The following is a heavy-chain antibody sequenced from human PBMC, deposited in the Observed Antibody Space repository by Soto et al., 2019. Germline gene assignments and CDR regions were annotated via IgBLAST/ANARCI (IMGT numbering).Heavy chain of an antibody. J-gene: IGHJ2*01. V-gene: IGHV4-39*01. CDR3: ARQIGFGRWYFDL. Sequence: SETLSLTCTVSGASINSNDDYWGWIRQPPGKGLEWIGTTRYAGSTYSNPSLRSRVAISADTSSTQFSLRLNSVTAADTAVYYCARQIGFGRWYFDLWGRGTLVTVSS. CDR2: TRYAGST. CDR1: GASINSNDDY. D-gene: IGHD3-10*01.